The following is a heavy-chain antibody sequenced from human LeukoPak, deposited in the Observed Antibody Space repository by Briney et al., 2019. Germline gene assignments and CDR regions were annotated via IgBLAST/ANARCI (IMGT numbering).Heavy chain of an antibody. CDR2: INWNGGST. V-gene: IGHV3-20*04. CDR1: GFTFDDYG. Sequence: PGGSLRLSCAASGFTFDDYGMSWVRQAPGKGLEWVSGINWNGGSTGYADSVKGRSTISRDNSKNTLYLQMNSLRAEDTAVYYCAKKDYYDSSGYLDYWGQGTLVTVSS. CDR3: AKKDYYDSSGYLDY. J-gene: IGHJ4*02. D-gene: IGHD3-22*01.